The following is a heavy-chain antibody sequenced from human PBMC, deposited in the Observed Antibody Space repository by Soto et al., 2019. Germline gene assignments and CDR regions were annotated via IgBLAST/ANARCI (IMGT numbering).Heavy chain of an antibody. CDR3: ARGYYYDSSGYYLDT. D-gene: IGHD3-22*01. CDR1: VYIFTSHV. Sequence: XSVKVSSKASVYIFTSHVIHWLRQAPGQSLEWVGWIKPGTGDTKFLQEFQGRLTITRDTSATTAYMELSNLRSGDTAVYYCARGYYYDSSGYYLDTWGQGTLATVSS. CDR2: IKPGTGDT. V-gene: IGHV1-3*01. J-gene: IGHJ5*02.